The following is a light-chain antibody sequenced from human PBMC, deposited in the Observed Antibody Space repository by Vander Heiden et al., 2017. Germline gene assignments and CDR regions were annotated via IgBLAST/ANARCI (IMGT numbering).Light chain of an antibody. V-gene: IGLV3-19*01. CDR3: HSRDTTGNHYV. J-gene: IGLJ1*01. Sequence: SSELTQDPAVSVALGQPVRITCQGDSRKKYSTTWYQQKPGQAPVLFIYPKNNRPSGIPDRFSASSSGNTASLTITGTQAEDEADYYCHSRDTTGNHYVFGTGTKVTVL. CDR2: PKN. CDR1: SRKKYS.